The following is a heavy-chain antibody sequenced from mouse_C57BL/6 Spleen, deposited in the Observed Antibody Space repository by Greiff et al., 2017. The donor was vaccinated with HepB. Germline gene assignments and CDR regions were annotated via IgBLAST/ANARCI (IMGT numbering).Heavy chain of an antibody. CDR1: GFNIKDYY. CDR3: ARGTTVVVDWYFDV. J-gene: IGHJ1*03. V-gene: IGHV14-2*01. D-gene: IGHD1-1*01. Sequence: VQLQQSGAELVKPGASVKLSCTASGFNIKDYYMPWVKQRTAQGLAWIGRIDPEDGETKYAPTFQGKATMTAATSSNTAYLQLSSLPSEDTAVYYGARGTTVVVDWYFDVWGTGTTVTVSS. CDR2: IDPEDGET.